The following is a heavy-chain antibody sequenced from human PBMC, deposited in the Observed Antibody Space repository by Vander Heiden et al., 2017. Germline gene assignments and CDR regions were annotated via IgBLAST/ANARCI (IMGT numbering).Heavy chain of an antibody. CDR3: ARVVLGDYYGSGSYSNY. J-gene: IGHJ4*02. V-gene: IGHV3-30-3*01. CDR2: ISYDGSNK. Sequence: QVQLVESGGGVVQPGRSLRLSCAASGFPFCSYAMPWVRQAPGKGLEWVAVISYDGSNKYYADSVKGRVTISRDNSKNTLYLQMNSLRAEETAVYYCARVVLGDYYGSGSYSNYWGQGTMVTVYS. D-gene: IGHD3-10*01. CDR1: GFPFCSYA.